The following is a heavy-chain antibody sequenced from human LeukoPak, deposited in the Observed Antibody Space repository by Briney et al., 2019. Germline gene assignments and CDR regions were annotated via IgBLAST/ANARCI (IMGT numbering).Heavy chain of an antibody. Sequence: PGGPLRLSCAASGFTFSSYSMNWVRQAPGKGLEWVSYISSSSSTIYYADSVKGRFTISRDNAKNSLYLQMNSLRAEDTAVYYCARDSPGGSAFDIWGQGTMVTVSS. V-gene: IGHV3-48*01. J-gene: IGHJ3*02. CDR1: GFTFSSYS. D-gene: IGHD3-10*01. CDR2: ISSSSSTI. CDR3: ARDSPGGSAFDI.